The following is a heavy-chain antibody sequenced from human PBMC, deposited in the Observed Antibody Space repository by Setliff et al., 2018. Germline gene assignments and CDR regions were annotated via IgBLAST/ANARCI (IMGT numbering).Heavy chain of an antibody. CDR3: ARAPGRNIRGDY. V-gene: IGHV4-59*12. CDR1: GGSIRSYY. J-gene: IGHJ4*02. D-gene: IGHD3-10*01. CDR2: IYQSGTT. Sequence: LTCTVSGGSIRSYYWNWIRQPPGKGLEWIGDIYQSGTTNYNPSLKSRVTISADTSKNQFSLKLKSVTAADTAVYYCARAPGRNIRGDYWGQGALVTVSS.